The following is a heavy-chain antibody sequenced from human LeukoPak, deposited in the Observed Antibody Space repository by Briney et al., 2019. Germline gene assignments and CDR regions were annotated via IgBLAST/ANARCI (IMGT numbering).Heavy chain of an antibody. V-gene: IGHV3-21*01. D-gene: IGHD2-15*01. Sequence: GGSLRLSCAAAGLTFSSYSMNLVRQAPGKGLEWVSSISSGSSYIYYADSVKGRFTISRDNAKNSLYLQMTSLRAEDTAVYYCARDLPKYCSGGSCYSGFDYWGQGTLVTVSS. CDR1: GLTFSSYS. J-gene: IGHJ4*02. CDR3: ARDLPKYCSGGSCYSGFDY. CDR2: ISSGSSYI.